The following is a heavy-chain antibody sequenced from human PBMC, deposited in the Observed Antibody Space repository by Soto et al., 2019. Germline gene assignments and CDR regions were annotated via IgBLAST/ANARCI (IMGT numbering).Heavy chain of an antibody. D-gene: IGHD5-18*01. CDR1: GFSFSGYW. Sequence: EVQLVESGGGLVQPGGSLRLSCATSGFSFSGYWIHWVRQAPGKGLVWVSHINGDGSSTNYADSVKGRFTISRDYAKNPLYLQMNSLRVEDTSVYYCARGGAYIYGPQYDWGQGTLVTVSS. V-gene: IGHV3-74*01. CDR3: ARGGAYIYGPQYD. CDR2: INGDGSST. J-gene: IGHJ4*02.